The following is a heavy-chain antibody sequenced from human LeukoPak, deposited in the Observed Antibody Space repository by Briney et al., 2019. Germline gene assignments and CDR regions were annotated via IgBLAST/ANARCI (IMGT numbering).Heavy chain of an antibody. CDR3: ARGETWSLHIVVVPAAIRTYNWFVP. J-gene: IGHJ5*02. D-gene: IGHD2-2*01. CDR1: GGSISSYY. CDR2: IYTSGST. Sequence: PSETLSLTCTVSGGSISSYYWSWIRQPAGKGLEWIGRIYTSGSTNYNPSLKSRVTMSVDTSKNQFSLKLSSVTAADTAVYYCARGETWSLHIVVVPAAIRTYNWFVPWGQGTLVTVSS. V-gene: IGHV4-4*07.